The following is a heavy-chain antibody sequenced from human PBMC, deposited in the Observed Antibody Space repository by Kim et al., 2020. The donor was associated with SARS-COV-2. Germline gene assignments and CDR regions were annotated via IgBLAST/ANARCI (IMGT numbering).Heavy chain of an antibody. D-gene: IGHD2-15*01. CDR1: GFTFSSYS. J-gene: IGHJ4*02. Sequence: GGSLRLSCAASGFTFSSYSMNWVRQAPGKGLEWVSSISSSSSYIYYADSVKGRFTISRDNAKNSLYLQMNSLRAEDTAVYYCAKRYCSGVSCYGYDYWGQGTLVTVSS. V-gene: IGHV3-21*01. CDR2: ISSSSSYI. CDR3: AKRYCSGVSCYGYDY.